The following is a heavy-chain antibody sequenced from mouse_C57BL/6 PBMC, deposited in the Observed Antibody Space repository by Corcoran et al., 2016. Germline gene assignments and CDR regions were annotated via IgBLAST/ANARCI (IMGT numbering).Heavy chain of an antibody. CDR3: ARRWLLRGFDY. D-gene: IGHD2-3*01. J-gene: IGHJ2*01. Sequence: EVQLQQSGPELVKPGASVKISCKASGYTFTDYYMNWVKQSHGKSLEWIGDINPNNGGTSYNQKFKGKATLTVDKSSSTAYMELRSLTSEDSAVYYCARRWLLRGFDYWGQGTTLTVSS. CDR1: GYTFTDYY. V-gene: IGHV1-26*01. CDR2: INPNNGGT.